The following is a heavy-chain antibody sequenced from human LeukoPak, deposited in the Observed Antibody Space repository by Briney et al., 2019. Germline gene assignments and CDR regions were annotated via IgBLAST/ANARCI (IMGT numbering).Heavy chain of an antibody. CDR3: XQIYTYGSSXXXX. CDR2: ISSSGSTI. V-gene: IGHV3-48*03. D-gene: IGHD5-18*01. Sequence: PGGSLRLSCAASGFTFSNYEMNWVRQAPGKGLEWVSYISSSGSTIYYADSVKGRFTISRDNAKNSLYLQMNSLRAEDTAVYYFXQIYTYGSSXXXXXGQGTLVTXSS. J-gene: IGHJ4*02. CDR1: GFTFSNYE.